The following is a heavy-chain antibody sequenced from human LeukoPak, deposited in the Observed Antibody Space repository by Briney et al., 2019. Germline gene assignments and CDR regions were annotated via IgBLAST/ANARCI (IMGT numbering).Heavy chain of an antibody. V-gene: IGHV1-18*01. J-gene: IGHJ4*02. D-gene: IGHD6-13*01. CDR2: ISAYNGNT. CDR1: GYTFTSYG. Sequence: ASVKVSCKASGYTFTSYGISWVRQAPGQGLEWMGWISAYNGNTNYAQKFQGRVTMTRDTSISTAYMELSSLRSEDTAVYYCARIAAGYSDYWGQGTLVTVSS. CDR3: ARIAAGYSDY.